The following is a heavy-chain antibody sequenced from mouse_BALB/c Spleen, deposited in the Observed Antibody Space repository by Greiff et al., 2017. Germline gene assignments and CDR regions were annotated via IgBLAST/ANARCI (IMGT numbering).Heavy chain of an antibody. Sequence: EVQRVESGGGLVQPGGSLKLSCAASGFTFSSYGMSWVRQTPDKRLELVATINSNGGSTYYPDSVKGRFTISRDNAKNTLYLQMSSLKSEDTAMYYCARDRDYRYSIGAMDYWGQGTSVTVSS. D-gene: IGHD2-14*01. V-gene: IGHV5-6-3*01. CDR2: INSNGGST. CDR3: ARDRDYRYSIGAMDY. J-gene: IGHJ4*01. CDR1: GFTFSSYG.